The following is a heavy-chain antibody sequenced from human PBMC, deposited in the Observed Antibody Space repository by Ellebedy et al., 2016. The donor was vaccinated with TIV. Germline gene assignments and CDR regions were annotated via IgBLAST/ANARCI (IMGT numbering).Heavy chain of an antibody. V-gene: IGHV4-59*08. CDR1: GGSIRGYY. J-gene: IGHJ4*02. CDR3: ARLGNCSSNRCLSDY. Sequence: MPSETLSLTCTVSGGSIRGYYWSWVRQPPGKGLEWVGHIHASGSAGYNSSLESRVTMSVDTSKNHFSLKLTSVTAADTAVYYCARLGNCSSNRCLSDYWGQGILVTVSS. D-gene: IGHD2-2*01. CDR2: IHASGSA.